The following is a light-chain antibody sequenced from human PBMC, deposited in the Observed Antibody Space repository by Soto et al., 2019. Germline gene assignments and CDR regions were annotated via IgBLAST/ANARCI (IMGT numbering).Light chain of an antibody. V-gene: IGLV2-14*01. CDR3: SSYTSSSTLV. J-gene: IGLJ3*02. CDR2: DVS. CDR1: SSDVGGYNY. Sequence: QSALTQPASVSGSPGQSITISCTGTSSDVGGYNYVSWYQQQPGKAPKLMIYDVSNRPSGVSNRVSGSNSGNTASLTISGLHAEDEADYYCSSYTSSSTLVFGGGTKLTVL.